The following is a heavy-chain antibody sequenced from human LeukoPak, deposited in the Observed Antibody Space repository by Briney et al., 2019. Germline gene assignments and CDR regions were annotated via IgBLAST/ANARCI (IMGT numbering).Heavy chain of an antibody. Sequence: GASVKVSCKASGYTFTSYGISWVRQAPGQGLEWMGWISAYNGNTNYAQKLRGRVTMTTDTSTSTAYMELRSLRSDDTAVYYCAREMRDYDFWSGYLDYWGQGTLVTVSS. CDR2: ISAYNGNT. D-gene: IGHD3-3*01. J-gene: IGHJ4*02. CDR1: GYTFTSYG. V-gene: IGHV1-18*01. CDR3: AREMRDYDFWSGYLDY.